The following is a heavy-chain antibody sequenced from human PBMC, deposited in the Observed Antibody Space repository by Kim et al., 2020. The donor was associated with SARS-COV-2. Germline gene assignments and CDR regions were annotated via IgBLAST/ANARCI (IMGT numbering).Heavy chain of an antibody. CDR3: AKDIRDYYGPGNWFDP. V-gene: IGHV3-9*01. J-gene: IGHJ5*02. CDR1: GFTFGDYA. D-gene: IGHD3-10*01. Sequence: GGSLRLSCAASGFTFGDYAMHWVRQAPGKGLEWVSGISWNSGSIGYADSVKGRFTISRDNAKNSLYLQMNSLRAEDTALYYCAKDIRDYYGPGNWFDPWGQGTLVTVSS. CDR2: ISWNSGSI.